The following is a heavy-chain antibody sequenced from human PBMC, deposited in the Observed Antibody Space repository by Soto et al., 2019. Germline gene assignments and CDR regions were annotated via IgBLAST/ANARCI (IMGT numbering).Heavy chain of an antibody. CDR2: INAGNGNT. D-gene: IGHD6-13*01. Sequence: ASVKVSCKASGYTFTSYSMHWVRQAPGQRLEWMGWINAGNGNTKYSQKFQGRVTITRDTSASTAYMELSSLRSEDTAVYYCANTRAAGKYYYYGMDVWGQGTTVTVS. CDR1: GYTFTSYS. CDR3: ANTRAAGKYYYYGMDV. J-gene: IGHJ6*02. V-gene: IGHV1-3*01.